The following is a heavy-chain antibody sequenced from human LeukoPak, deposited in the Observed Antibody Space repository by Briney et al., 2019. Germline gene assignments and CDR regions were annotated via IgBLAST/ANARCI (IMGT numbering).Heavy chain of an antibody. V-gene: IGHV3-73*01. Sequence: GGSLRLSCAASGFTFSGSPILWVRQASGKGLEWVGRIRSKADNYATAYAASVQGRCAISRDDSKNTAYLQLNSLKIEDTAVYYCTQFNHWGQGALVTVSS. CDR1: GFTFSGSP. CDR3: TQFNH. J-gene: IGHJ5*02. CDR2: IRSKADNYAT.